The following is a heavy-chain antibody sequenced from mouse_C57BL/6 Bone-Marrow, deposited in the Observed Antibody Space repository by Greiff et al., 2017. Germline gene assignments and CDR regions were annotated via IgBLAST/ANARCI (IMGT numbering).Heavy chain of an antibody. V-gene: IGHV5-4*01. CDR2: ISDGGSYA. J-gene: IGHJ3*01. D-gene: IGHD2-4*01. Sequence: EVQLVESGGGLVKPGGSLKLSCAASGFTFSSYAMSWVRQTPEKRLEWVATISDGGSYAYSPDNVKGRFTISRDNAKNNLYLQMSHLKSEDTAMYYCAREDYDGAWFAYWGQGTLVTVSA. CDR1: GFTFSSYA. CDR3: AREDYDGAWFAY.